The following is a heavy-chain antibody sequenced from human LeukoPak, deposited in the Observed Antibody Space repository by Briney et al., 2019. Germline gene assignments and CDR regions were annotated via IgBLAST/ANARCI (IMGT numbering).Heavy chain of an antibody. CDR3: ARGYNYASPTYAD. Sequence: GGSLRLSCAASGFTFSSYNMNWVRQAPGKGLEWVASISTSSSYIYYADSVKGRFTISRDNARNSLFLQMNRLRVEDTAVYYCARGYNYASPTYADWGQGTLVTVSS. V-gene: IGHV3-21*01. CDR1: GFTFSSYN. J-gene: IGHJ4*02. CDR2: ISTSSSYI. D-gene: IGHD5-18*01.